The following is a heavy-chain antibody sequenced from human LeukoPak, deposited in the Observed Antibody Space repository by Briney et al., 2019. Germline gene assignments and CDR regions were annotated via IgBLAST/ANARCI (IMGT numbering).Heavy chain of an antibody. Sequence: GGSLRLSCAASQSIVSSRYMSWVRQAPGKGLEWVSIIYDGGKTYYADSVKGRFTISRDNFKNTLYLQMNNLRAEDTAVYFCGRDDADVKNYGIQYWGQGTLVTVSS. CDR2: IYDGGKT. CDR3: GRDDADVKNYGIQY. CDR1: QSIVSSRY. V-gene: IGHV3-53*01. J-gene: IGHJ4*02. D-gene: IGHD5-24*01.